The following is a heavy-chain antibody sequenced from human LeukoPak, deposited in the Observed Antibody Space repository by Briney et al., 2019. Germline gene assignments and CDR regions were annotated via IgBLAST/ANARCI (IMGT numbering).Heavy chain of an antibody. Sequence: ASVKVSCKASGGTFSSYAISWVRQAPGQGLEWMGGIIPIFGTANYAQKFQGRVTITADKSTSTAHMELSSLRSEDTAVYYCARDGIRHDYGGNSNWYFDLWGRGTLVTVSS. CDR3: ARDGIRHDYGGNSNWYFDL. J-gene: IGHJ2*01. D-gene: IGHD4-23*01. CDR2: IIPIFGTA. CDR1: GGTFSSYA. V-gene: IGHV1-69*06.